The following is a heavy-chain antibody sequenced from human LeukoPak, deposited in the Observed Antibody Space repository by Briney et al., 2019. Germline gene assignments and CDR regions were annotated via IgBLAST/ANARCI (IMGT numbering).Heavy chain of an antibody. CDR2: IYHSGST. V-gene: IGHV4-30-2*01. D-gene: IGHD4-11*01. CDR3: ARLPLGPLQAFDI. J-gene: IGHJ3*02. Sequence: SETLSLTCAVSGGSISSGGYSWSWIRQPPGKGLEWIGYIYHSGSTYYNPSLKSRVTISVDTSKNQFSLKLSSVTAADTAVYYCARLPLGPLQAFDIWGQGTMVTVSS. CDR1: GGSISSGGYS.